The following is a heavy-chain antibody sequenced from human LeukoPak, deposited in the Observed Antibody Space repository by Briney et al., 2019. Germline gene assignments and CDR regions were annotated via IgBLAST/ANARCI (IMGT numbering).Heavy chain of an antibody. CDR3: TRDIVSISQPYYFDY. V-gene: IGHV3-49*04. CDR1: GFTFGYHA. CDR2: TRSQAYSGTT. D-gene: IGHD2-2*01. J-gene: IGHJ4*02. Sequence: PGRPLRLSCTASGFTFGYHAINWVRQAPGRGLEWVGFTRSQAYSGTTEYATSVKDRFTISRDDSKSIAYLQMKSLKTEDTAVYYCTRDIVSISQPYYFDYWGQGTLVTVSS.